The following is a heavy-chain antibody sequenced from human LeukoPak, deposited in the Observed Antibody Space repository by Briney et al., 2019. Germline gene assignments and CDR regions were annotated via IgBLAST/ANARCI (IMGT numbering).Heavy chain of an antibody. CDR1: GGSLSLRYYY. CDR3: ATPDSSGYYYFY. Sequence: SETLSLPRSVSGGSLSLRYYYWGWPRQPPRTGLEWIRRIYHLGCTYYNPSPKPRLPISVDTSQHHFSPELRPVTAGDPAVYLCATPDSSGYYYFYGGQGTRVTVSS. D-gene: IGHD3-22*01. J-gene: IGHJ4*02. V-gene: IGHV4-39*02. CDR2: IYHLGCT.